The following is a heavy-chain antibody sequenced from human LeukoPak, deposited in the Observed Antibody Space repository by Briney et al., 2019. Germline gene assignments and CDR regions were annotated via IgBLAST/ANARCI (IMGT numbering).Heavy chain of an antibody. CDR2: IWYDRSNK. D-gene: IGHD3-22*01. J-gene: IGHJ4*02. CDR3: AKEGYYDSSGYYYCPDY. V-gene: IGHV3-33*06. CDR1: GFTFNTYG. Sequence: GGSLRLSCAAAGFTFNTYGMHWLRQAPGKGLEWVALIWYDRSNKYYADSVKGRFTISRDNPGDTLYLQMNSLRVEDSAVYYCAKEGYYDSSGYYYCPDYWGQGTLVTVSS.